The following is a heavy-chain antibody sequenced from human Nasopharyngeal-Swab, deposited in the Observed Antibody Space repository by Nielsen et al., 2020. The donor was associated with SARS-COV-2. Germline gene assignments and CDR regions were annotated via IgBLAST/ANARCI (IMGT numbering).Heavy chain of an antibody. CDR3: ARGYGRGYFDY. V-gene: IGHV4-59*01. CDR1: GGSISSYY. J-gene: IGHJ4*02. D-gene: IGHD5-18*01. CDR2: IYYSGST. Sequence: SETLPLTCTVSGGSISSYYWSWIRQPPGKGLEWIGYIYYSGSTNYNPSLKSRVTISVDTSKNQFSLKLSSVTAADTAVYYCARGYGRGYFDYWGQGTLVTVSS.